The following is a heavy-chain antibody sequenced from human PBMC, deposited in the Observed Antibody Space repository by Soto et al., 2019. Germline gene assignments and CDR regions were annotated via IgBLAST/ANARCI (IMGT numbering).Heavy chain of an antibody. V-gene: IGHV1-69*13. D-gene: IGHD2-15*01. Sequence: SVKVSCKASGGTFSTHAIIWVRQAPGHGLEWMGGIIPISGTTYYTQKFQGRVTITADEPTSTAFMELSSLKSEDTAAFYCARGYCSGGNCYSGLDVWGQGTMVTVSS. J-gene: IGHJ6*02. CDR3: ARGYCSGGNCYSGLDV. CDR1: GGTFSTHA. CDR2: IIPISGTT.